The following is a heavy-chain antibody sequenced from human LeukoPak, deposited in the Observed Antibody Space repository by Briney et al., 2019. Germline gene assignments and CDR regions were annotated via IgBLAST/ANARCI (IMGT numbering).Heavy chain of an antibody. CDR3: VKDGTGTTPYALDA. J-gene: IGHJ6*02. V-gene: IGHV1-2*06. D-gene: IGHD1-1*01. CDR1: GYTFTAYN. Sequence: ASVKVSCKTSGYTFTAYNIHWVRQAPGQGLEWLARISPDRGDTIYAETFQGRVTVTRDTSLSTVHMELSRLRSDDTAIYYCVKDGTGTTPYALDAWGQGTTVTVSS. CDR2: ISPDRGDT.